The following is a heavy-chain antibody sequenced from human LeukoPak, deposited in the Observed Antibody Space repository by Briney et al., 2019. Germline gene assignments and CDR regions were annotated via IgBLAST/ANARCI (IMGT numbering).Heavy chain of an antibody. CDR3: ARNVVAATRRGGFDI. J-gene: IGHJ3*02. Sequence: ASVKVSCKASGYTFTSYGISWVRQAPGQGLEWMGWISAYNGNTNYAQKLQGRVTMTTDTSTSTAYMELSSLRSEDTAVYYCARNVVAATRRGGFDIWGQGTMVTVSS. D-gene: IGHD2-15*01. V-gene: IGHV1-18*01. CDR1: GYTFTSYG. CDR2: ISAYNGNT.